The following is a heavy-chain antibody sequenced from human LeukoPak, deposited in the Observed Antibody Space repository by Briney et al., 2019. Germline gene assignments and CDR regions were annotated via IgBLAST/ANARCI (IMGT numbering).Heavy chain of an antibody. CDR1: GYSFTTYW. J-gene: IGHJ6*02. CDR2: IYPGDSDT. CDR3: ARRAYYNYGLDV. Sequence: GESLKISCEGSGYSFTTYWIGWVRQMPGKGLEWMGVIYPGDSDTTYSPSFQGQVTISADKSNNTAYLQWSSLKASDTATYYCARRAYYNYGLDVWGQGTTVTVSS. V-gene: IGHV5-51*01.